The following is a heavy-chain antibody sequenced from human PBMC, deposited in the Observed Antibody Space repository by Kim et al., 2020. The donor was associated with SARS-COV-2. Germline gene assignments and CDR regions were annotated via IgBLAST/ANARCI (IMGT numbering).Heavy chain of an antibody. Sequence: GGSLRLSCEASGFTFKDAWMTWVRQAPGKGLEWVGQIKSKTDGGATDYASSVKDRFIISRDDSQNTFYLQMHSLKTDDTAVYYCTADLFDYDTTGHNSDYDDYWGQGTLVTVSS. J-gene: IGHJ4*02. CDR3: TADLFDYDTTGHNSDYDDY. CDR2: IKSKTDGGAT. V-gene: IGHV3-15*01. D-gene: IGHD3-22*01. CDR1: GFTFKDAW.